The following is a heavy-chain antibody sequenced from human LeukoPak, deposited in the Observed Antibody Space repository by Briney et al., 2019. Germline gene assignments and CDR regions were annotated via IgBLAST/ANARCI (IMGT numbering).Heavy chain of an antibody. CDR2: IYYSGST. Sequence: SETLSLTCTVSGGSISNYYWSWIRQPPGKGLEWVGYIYYSGSTNYNPSLKSRVTISVDTSKNQFSLKLSSVTAADTAVYYCARGEAAFGIQLWYNYWGQGTLVTVSS. D-gene: IGHD5-18*01. CDR3: ARGEAAFGIQLWYNY. J-gene: IGHJ4*02. V-gene: IGHV4-59*01. CDR1: GGSISNYY.